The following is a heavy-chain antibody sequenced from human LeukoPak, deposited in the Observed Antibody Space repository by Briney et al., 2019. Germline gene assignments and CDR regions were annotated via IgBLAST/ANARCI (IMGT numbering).Heavy chain of an antibody. D-gene: IGHD6-6*01. Sequence: PSETLSLTCTVSGGSISSSSYYWGWIRQPPGKGLEWIGSIYYSGSTYYNPSLKSRVTISVDTSKNQFSLKLSSVTAADTAVYYCARGSSIAAQNYLYWGQGTLVIVSS. V-gene: IGHV4-39*07. J-gene: IGHJ4*02. CDR2: IYYSGST. CDR3: ARGSSIAAQNYLY. CDR1: GGSISSSSYY.